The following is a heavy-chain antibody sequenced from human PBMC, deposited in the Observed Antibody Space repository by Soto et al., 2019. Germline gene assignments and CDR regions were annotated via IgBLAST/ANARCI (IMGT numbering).Heavy chain of an antibody. D-gene: IGHD2-21*02. Sequence: SETLSLTCSVSGFAISRGYYWSWVRQPPGKGLEWIGSIYPSVSSYHNPSLATRLGLSIDASKNQFTLNLTSVTAADTALYFCAREKVGTTFFDNWGQGIQVTVSS. CDR3: AREKVGTTFFDN. CDR2: IYPSVSS. V-gene: IGHV4-38-2*02. J-gene: IGHJ4*02. CDR1: GFAISRGYY.